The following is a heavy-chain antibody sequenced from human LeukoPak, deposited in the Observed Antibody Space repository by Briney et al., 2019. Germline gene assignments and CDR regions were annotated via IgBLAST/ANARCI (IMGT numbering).Heavy chain of an antibody. CDR1: GFTFSSYA. CDR2: IKQDGSEK. D-gene: IGHD2-15*01. V-gene: IGHV3-7*01. CDR3: ASKKWSPTSFDY. J-gene: IGHJ4*02. Sequence: GGSLRLSCAASGFTFSSYAMSWVRQAPGKGLEWVANIKQDGSEKYYVDSVKGRFTISRDNAKNSLYLQMNSLRAEDTAVYYCASKKWSPTSFDYWGQGTLVTVSS.